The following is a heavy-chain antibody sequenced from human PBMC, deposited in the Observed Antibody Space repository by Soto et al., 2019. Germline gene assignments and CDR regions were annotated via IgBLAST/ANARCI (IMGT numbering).Heavy chain of an antibody. CDR2: ISYDGSNK. CDR3: ARGPSSLTRFDY. D-gene: IGHD2-2*01. J-gene: IGHJ4*02. Sequence: LRLSCAASGFTFSSYAMHWVRQAPGKGLEWVAVISYDGSNKYYADSVKGRFTISRDNSKNTLYLHMNSLRAEDTAVYYCARGPSSLTRFDYWGQGTLVTVSS. V-gene: IGHV3-30-3*01. CDR1: GFTFSSYA.